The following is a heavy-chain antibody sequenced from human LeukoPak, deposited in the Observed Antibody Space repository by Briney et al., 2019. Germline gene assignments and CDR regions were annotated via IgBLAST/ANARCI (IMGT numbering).Heavy chain of an antibody. CDR2: MNPKSGDT. V-gene: IGHV1-8*02. CDR3: ARGRYMDV. J-gene: IGHJ6*03. Sequence: ASVKVSCKTSGYIFIDYEISWVRQAPGQGLEWMGWMNPKSGDTGYEQKFQGRITITRDSSISTVYMELSSLRSEDTALYYWARGRYMDVWGKGTTVTVSS. CDR1: GYIFIDYE.